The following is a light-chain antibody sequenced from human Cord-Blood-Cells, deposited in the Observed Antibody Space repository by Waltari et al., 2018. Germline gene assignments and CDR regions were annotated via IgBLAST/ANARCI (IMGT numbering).Light chain of an antibody. V-gene: IGKV3-15*01. J-gene: IGKJ4*02. CDR3: QQYNNWCT. Sequence: EIVMTQSPATLSVSPGERATLSCRPSESVSSNLAWYQQKPGQAPGLLIYGASTRGTGRPARFGGSCSGTKFSLTLSSLQSEEFTGDYCQQYNNWCTCGGR. CDR2: GAS. CDR1: ESVSSN.